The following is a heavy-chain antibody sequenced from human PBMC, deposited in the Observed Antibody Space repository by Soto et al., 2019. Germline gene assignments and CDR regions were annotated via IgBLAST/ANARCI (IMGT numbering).Heavy chain of an antibody. V-gene: IGHV4-39*02. CDR3: ARDSPNYDSSGYYRGDYFDY. D-gene: IGHD3-22*01. CDR1: GGSISSSSYY. Sequence: SETLSLTCTVSGGSISSSSYYWGWIRQPPGKGLEWIGSIYYSGSTYYNPSLKSRVTISVDTSKNQFSLKLSSVTAADTAVYYCARDSPNYDSSGYYRGDYFDYWGQGTLVT. J-gene: IGHJ4*02. CDR2: IYYSGST.